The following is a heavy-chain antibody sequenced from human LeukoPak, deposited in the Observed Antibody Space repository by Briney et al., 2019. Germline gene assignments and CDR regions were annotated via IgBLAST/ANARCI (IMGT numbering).Heavy chain of an antibody. CDR3: AKGRGSWSGTLDY. D-gene: IGHD1-1*01. CDR2: ISGSGGST. V-gene: IGHV3-23*01. CDR1: GFSFSNYA. Sequence: PGGSLSLSCVASGFSFSNYALTWVRQAPGKGPEWVSTISGSGGSTFYADSVKGRFTISRDNSKNTLYLQMNSLRAEDTAVYYCAKGRGSWSGTLDYWGQGTLVTVSS. J-gene: IGHJ4*02.